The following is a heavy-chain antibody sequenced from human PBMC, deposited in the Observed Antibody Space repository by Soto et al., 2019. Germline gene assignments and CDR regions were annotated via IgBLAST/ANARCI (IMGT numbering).Heavy chain of an antibody. CDR2: ISSSSSYI. CDR1: GFTFSSYS. D-gene: IGHD6-6*01. CDR3: ARVEYSRDAFDI. Sequence: WGSLRLSCAASGFTFSSYSMNWVRQAPGKGLEWVSSISSSSSYIYYADSVKGRFTISRDNAKNSLYLQMNSLRAEDTAVYYCARVEYSRDAFDIWGQGTMVTVSS. V-gene: IGHV3-21*01. J-gene: IGHJ3*02.